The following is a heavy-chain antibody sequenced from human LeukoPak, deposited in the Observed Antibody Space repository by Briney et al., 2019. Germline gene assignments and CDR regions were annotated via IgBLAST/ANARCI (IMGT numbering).Heavy chain of an antibody. CDR1: GFTFSSSA. J-gene: IGHJ6*02. Sequence: GGSLRLSCAASGFTFSSSAMSWVRQAPGKGLEWVSAISGSGGNTYYADSVKGRFTISRDNSKNTLYPQMNSLRAEDTAVYYCAKVYCSGAGCYSYYYYGMDVWGHATTVTVSS. V-gene: IGHV3-23*01. CDR3: AKVYCSGAGCYSYYYYGMDV. D-gene: IGHD2-15*01. CDR2: ISGSGGNT.